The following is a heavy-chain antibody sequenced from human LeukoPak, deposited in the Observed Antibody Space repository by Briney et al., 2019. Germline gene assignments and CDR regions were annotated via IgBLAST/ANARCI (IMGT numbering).Heavy chain of an antibody. D-gene: IGHD1-7*01. Sequence: PGGSLRLSCAASGFTVSNKYMSCVRHAPGKGLECVSIIYSGGSTYYADSVKGRFTISRDNAKNSLYLQMNSLRVEDTALYHCARKGLGGELGGFDSWGQGTLVTVSS. CDR1: GFTVSNKY. J-gene: IGHJ4*02. CDR2: IYSGGST. CDR3: ARKGLGGELGGFDS. V-gene: IGHV3-66*01.